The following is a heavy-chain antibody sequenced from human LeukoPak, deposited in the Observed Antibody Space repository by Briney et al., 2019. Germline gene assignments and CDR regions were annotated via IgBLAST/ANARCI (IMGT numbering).Heavy chain of an antibody. CDR2: IHYSGST. CDR3: ARGGWSLDY. D-gene: IGHD3-10*01. Sequence: SETLSLTCTVSGGSITYIYWSWIRQPPGKGLEWIGYIHYSGSTDYNSSLKSRVAMSVDTSKNQFSLKLSSVTAADTAVYYCARGGWSLDYWGQGTLVTVSS. V-gene: IGHV4-59*08. J-gene: IGHJ4*02. CDR1: GGSITYIY.